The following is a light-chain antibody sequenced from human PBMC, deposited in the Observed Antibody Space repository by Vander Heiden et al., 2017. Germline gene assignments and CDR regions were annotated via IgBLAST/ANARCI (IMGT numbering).Light chain of an antibody. CDR1: SSNIGDNY. J-gene: IGLJ1*01. CDR2: ENN. V-gene: IGLV1-51*01. CDR3: GTWDSSLSSGV. Sequence: QYVLLHPPPVSAAPGQKVTISCSGSSSNIGDNYVSWLQQLPGTAPKVLIFENNRRPSGIPDRFSGSKSGTSATLGITGLQTGDEADYYCGTWDSSLSSGVFGSGTKVTVL.